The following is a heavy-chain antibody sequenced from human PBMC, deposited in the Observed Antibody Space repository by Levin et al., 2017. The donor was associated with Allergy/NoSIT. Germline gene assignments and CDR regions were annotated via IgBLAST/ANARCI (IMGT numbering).Heavy chain of an antibody. Sequence: GESLKISCKASGYTFTSYDISWVRQAPGQGLEWMGWISAYNGNTNYAQKLQDRVTMTTDTSTSTAYMELRSLRSDDTAVYYCARDREVAGTHYYYDDGMDVWGQGTTVTVSS. D-gene: IGHD6-19*01. CDR3: ARDREVAGTHYYYDDGMDV. J-gene: IGHJ6*02. CDR2: ISAYNGNT. CDR1: GYTFTSYD. V-gene: IGHV1-18*01.